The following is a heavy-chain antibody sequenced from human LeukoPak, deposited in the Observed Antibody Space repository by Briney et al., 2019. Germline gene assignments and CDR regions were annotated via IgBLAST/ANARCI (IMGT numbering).Heavy chain of an antibody. Sequence: PSETLSLTCAVSGYSISNHYYWGWIRQPPGKGLEWIGSYYHTGSSYYNPSLQRRVAISIDTSKNQFSLELASVTAADTAVYYCASVTRSMSRFFDLWGRGTLVIVSS. CDR1: GYSISNHYY. V-gene: IGHV4-38-2*01. J-gene: IGHJ2*01. CDR2: YYHTGSS. CDR3: ASVTRSMSRFFDL. D-gene: IGHD4-17*01.